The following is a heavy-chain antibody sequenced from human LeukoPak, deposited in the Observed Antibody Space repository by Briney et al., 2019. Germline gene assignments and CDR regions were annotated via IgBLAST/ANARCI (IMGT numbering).Heavy chain of an antibody. V-gene: IGHV3-49*03. CDR3: SREWGNGNDLRPDS. J-gene: IGHJ4*02. D-gene: IGHD1-1*01. CDR2: IRSSIYGGTP. CDR1: VFTFREFS. Sequence: GGSLRLSCTSSVFTFREFSVSWFRQAPGKGLEWIVFIRSSIYGGTPKAAASVKGRFIFSRDDSKGVAYLRMNSLKTDDTAVYYCSREWGNGNDLRPDSWGQGTLVTVSS.